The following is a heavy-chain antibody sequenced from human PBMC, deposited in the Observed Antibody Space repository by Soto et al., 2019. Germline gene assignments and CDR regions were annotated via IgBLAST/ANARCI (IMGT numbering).Heavy chain of an antibody. CDR2: ISHDGSNK. J-gene: IGHJ6*02. CDR1: GFTFSSYA. Sequence: QVQLGESGGGVVQPGRSLRLSCAASGFTFSSYAMHWVRQAPGKGVERVAVISHDGSNKYYADSVKGRFTIARDNAKNALFLQRNSLTTEDTAVYFCARPLWFGESYYYGLDVWGQGTTVTVSS. V-gene: IGHV3-30-3*01. CDR3: ARPLWFGESYYYGLDV. D-gene: IGHD3-10*01.